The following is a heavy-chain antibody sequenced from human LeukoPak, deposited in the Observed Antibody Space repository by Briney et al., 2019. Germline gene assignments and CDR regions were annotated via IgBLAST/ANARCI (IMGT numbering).Heavy chain of an antibody. CDR1: GYTFTSYY. Sequence: ASVKVSCKASGYTFTSYYMHWVRQAPGQGLEWMGIINPSGGSTSYAQKFQGRVTMTRDMSTSTVYMELSSLRSEDTAVYYCARRGYGYSSGGRGYFDYWGQGTLVTVSS. CDR3: ARRGYGYSSGGRGYFDY. J-gene: IGHJ4*02. CDR2: INPSGGST. D-gene: IGHD6-19*01. V-gene: IGHV1-46*01.